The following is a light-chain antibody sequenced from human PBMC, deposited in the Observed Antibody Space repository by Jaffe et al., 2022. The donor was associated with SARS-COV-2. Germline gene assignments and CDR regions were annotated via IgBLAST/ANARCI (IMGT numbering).Light chain of an antibody. V-gene: IGLV2-14*03. CDR1: SSDIGVYDY. CDR3: TSYTSSSTYV. CDR2: DVS. Sequence: QSALTQPASVSGSPGQSITISCTGTSSDIGVYDYVSWYQHHPDKAPKLIIFDVSNRPSGLSNRFSGSKSGNTASLTISGLQAEDEAYYYCTSYTSSSTYVFGTGTKVTVL. J-gene: IGLJ1*01.